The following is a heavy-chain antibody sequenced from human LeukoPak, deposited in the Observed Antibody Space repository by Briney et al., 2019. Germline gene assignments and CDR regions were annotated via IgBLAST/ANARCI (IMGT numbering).Heavy chain of an antibody. J-gene: IGHJ4*02. D-gene: IGHD2-2*01. Sequence: ASVKVSCKASGYTFTTYYMHWVRQAPGQGLEWMGIINPIGGSTTYAQKFQGRVTITRDTSTSTAYMEVSSLRSEDTAVYYCARVIGVVVVPAAISYFDYWGQGTLVTVSS. CDR1: GYTFTTYY. CDR2: INPIGGST. CDR3: ARVIGVVVVPAAISYFDY. V-gene: IGHV1-46*01.